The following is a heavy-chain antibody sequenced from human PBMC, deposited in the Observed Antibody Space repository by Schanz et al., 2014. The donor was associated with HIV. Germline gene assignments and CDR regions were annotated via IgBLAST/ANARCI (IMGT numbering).Heavy chain of an antibody. CDR3: ARDLGYCGGGSCS. J-gene: IGHJ4*02. V-gene: IGHV3-33*01. CDR2: IWYDGSQK. CDR1: GFTFRKSG. Sequence: QVQLVESGGGVVQPGRSLRLSCAASGFTFRKSGMQWVRQAPGKGLEWVAVIWYDGSQKYYADSVKGRFTVSRDNSNNKLFLQMNSLRADDTGVYYCARDLGYCGGGSCSWGQGTLVTVSS. D-gene: IGHD2-15*01.